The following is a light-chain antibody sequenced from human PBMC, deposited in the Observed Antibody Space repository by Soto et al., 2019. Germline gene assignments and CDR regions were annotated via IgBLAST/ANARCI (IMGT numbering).Light chain of an antibody. V-gene: IGKV1-39*01. J-gene: IGKJ2*01. Sequence: DIQMTQSPSSLSASVGDRVTITCRASQSISSYLNWYQQKPGKAPKLLIYAASSLQSGVPSRFSGRGSGTDLTLNISSLQPEDFATYYCQQSYSTLMYTFGQGTKLEIK. CDR3: QQSYSTLMYT. CDR2: AAS. CDR1: QSISSY.